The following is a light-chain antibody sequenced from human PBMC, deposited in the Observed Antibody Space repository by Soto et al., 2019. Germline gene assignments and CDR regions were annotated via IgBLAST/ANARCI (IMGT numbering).Light chain of an antibody. Sequence: DIQMTQSPSSLSASVGDRVTITCQASQDISNYLNWYQQKPGKAPKLLIYAASSLQSGVPSRFSGSGSGTDFTLTISSLQPEDFATYYCQQSYSTPLTFGPGTKVDNK. CDR2: AAS. CDR1: QDISNY. V-gene: IGKV1-39*01. CDR3: QQSYSTPLT. J-gene: IGKJ3*01.